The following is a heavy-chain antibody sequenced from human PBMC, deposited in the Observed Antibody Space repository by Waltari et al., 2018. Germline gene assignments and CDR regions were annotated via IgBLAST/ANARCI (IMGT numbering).Heavy chain of an antibody. CDR1: GYSISSGYY. D-gene: IGHD3-22*01. Sequence: QVQLQESGPGLVKPSETLSLTCAVSGYSISSGYYWGWIRQPPGKGLEWIGSIYHSGSTNYNPSLKSGVTISVDASKNQFSLELSSVTAADTAVYYCARYDGSSGYYQYWGQGTLVTVSS. J-gene: IGHJ4*02. V-gene: IGHV4-38-2*01. CDR3: ARYDGSSGYYQY. CDR2: IYHSGST.